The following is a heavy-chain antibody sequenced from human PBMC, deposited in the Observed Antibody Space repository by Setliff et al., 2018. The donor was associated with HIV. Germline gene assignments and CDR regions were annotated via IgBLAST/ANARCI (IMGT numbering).Heavy chain of an antibody. D-gene: IGHD2-8*01. CDR1: AGSLNTYY. V-gene: IGHV4-4*07. J-gene: IGHJ6*03. CDR2: IYTSGST. CDR3: ARDSANGKTANLNYLDV. Sequence: SETLSLTCTVSAGSLNTYYWTWIRQPAGKGLEWIGRIYTSGSTNYNPSLKSRLTMSVEMSKNQFSLKLSSLTAADTAVYYCARDSANGKTANLNYLDVWGKGTTVTVSS.